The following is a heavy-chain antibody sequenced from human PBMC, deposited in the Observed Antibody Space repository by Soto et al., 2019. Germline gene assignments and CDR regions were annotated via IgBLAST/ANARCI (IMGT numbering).Heavy chain of an antibody. CDR2: ISYDGSNK. D-gene: IGHD2-15*01. V-gene: IGHV3-30-3*01. CDR3: ARRENQVVTYAFDI. J-gene: IGHJ3*02. Sequence: PGGSLRLSWAASGLPFSSYAMHWVRQAPGKGLEWVAVISYDGSNKYYADSVKGRFTISRDNSKNTLYLQMNSLRAEDTAVYYCARRENQVVTYAFDIWGKGTMVTVSS. CDR1: GLPFSSYA.